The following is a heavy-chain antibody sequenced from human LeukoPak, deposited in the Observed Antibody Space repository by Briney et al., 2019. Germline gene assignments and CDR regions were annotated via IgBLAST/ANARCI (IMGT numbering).Heavy chain of an antibody. Sequence: GGSLRLSCAASGFTFSSYAMHWVRQAPGEGLEYVSAISSNGGSTYYANSVKGRFTISRDNSKNTPYLQMGSLRAEDMAVYYCARVLFRSSTSCRQHYGMDVWGQGTTVTVSS. CDR2: ISSNGGST. V-gene: IGHV3-64*01. CDR3: ARVLFRSSTSCRQHYGMDV. CDR1: GFTFSSYA. D-gene: IGHD2-2*01. J-gene: IGHJ6*02.